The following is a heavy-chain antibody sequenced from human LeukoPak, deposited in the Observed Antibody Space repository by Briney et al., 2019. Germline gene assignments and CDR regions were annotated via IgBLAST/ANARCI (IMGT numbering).Heavy chain of an antibody. Sequence: GASVKVSCKASGYSLTYYYIHWVRQAPGQGLEWMGIINPSGGSTNYAQKFQGRVTLTRDTSTSTVYMELSSLRSEDTAVYYCARSPYTSGSLFYLDYWGRGTLVTVSS. CDR3: ARSPYTSGSLFYLDY. CDR1: GYSLTYYY. V-gene: IGHV1-46*01. D-gene: IGHD3-10*01. J-gene: IGHJ4*02. CDR2: INPSGGST.